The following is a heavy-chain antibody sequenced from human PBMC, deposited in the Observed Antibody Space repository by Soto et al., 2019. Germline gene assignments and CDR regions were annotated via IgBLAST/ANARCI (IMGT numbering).Heavy chain of an antibody. V-gene: IGHV3-23*01. CDR2: VSASGLNT. CDR1: GFTFSTYA. J-gene: IGHJ4*02. Sequence: EVQLLESGGKLVQPGGSLTLSCAASGFTFSTYAMAWVRQAPGKGLEWVSGVSASGLNTDYADPVKGRFYISRDNSKNTVSLHMNSLRAEDTALYYCANDRPRRTSGYVVDYWGQGTRVTVSS. D-gene: IGHD5-18*01. CDR3: ANDRPRRTSGYVVDY.